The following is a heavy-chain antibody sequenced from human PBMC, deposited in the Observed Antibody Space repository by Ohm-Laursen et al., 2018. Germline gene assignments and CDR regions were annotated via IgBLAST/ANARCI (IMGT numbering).Heavy chain of an antibody. CDR1: GFTFSRYW. J-gene: IGHJ6*02. D-gene: IGHD3-16*01. CDR3: AKAFQYGMDV. V-gene: IGHV3-74*01. CDR2: IKSDGSIT. Sequence: SLRLSCAASGFTFSRYWMHWVRQAPGKGLVWVSSIKSDGSITSYADSVKGRFTIPRDNAKNTLYLQMNSPRAEDTAVYYCAKAFQYGMDVWGQGTTVTVSS.